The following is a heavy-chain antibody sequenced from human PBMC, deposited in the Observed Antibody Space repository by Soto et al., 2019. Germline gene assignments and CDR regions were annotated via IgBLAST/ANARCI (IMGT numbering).Heavy chain of an antibody. CDR1: GGSISSSSYY. V-gene: IGHV4-39*01. J-gene: IGHJ5*02. CDR2: IYYSGST. CDR3: ARRMEKGRFDP. D-gene: IGHD1-1*01. Sequence: QVQLQESGPGLVKPSQTLSLTCTVSGGSISSSSYYWGWIRQPPGKGLEWIGSIYYSGSTYYNPSLKSRVTISVDTSKNQFSLKLSSVTAADTAVYYCARRMEKGRFDPWGQGTLVTVSS.